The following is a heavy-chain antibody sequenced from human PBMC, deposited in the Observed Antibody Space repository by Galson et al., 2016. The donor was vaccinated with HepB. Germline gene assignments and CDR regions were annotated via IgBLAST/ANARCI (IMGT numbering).Heavy chain of an antibody. CDR2: IYWDDEK. J-gene: IGHJ6*02. Sequence: PALVKPTQTLTLTCTFSGFSLSSSGVGVGWIRQPPGKALEWLAVIYWDDEKRYRPSLKSRLTITKDTPKNQVVLTMTSMDPVDTATYYCAHRLVAVPGKNYAMDVWGQGTTVTVSS. CDR3: AHRLVAVPGKNYAMDV. V-gene: IGHV2-5*02. D-gene: IGHD2-2*01. CDR1: GFSLSSSGVG.